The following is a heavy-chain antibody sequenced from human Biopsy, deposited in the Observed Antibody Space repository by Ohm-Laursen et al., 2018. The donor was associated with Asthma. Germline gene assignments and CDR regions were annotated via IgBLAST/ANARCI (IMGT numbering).Heavy chain of an antibody. D-gene: IGHD6-25*01. J-gene: IGHJ6*02. CDR2: IKHDGTER. CDR1: GFSFGDYW. CDR3: ARVLESSDRGPFYFFALDV. Sequence: SLRLSCAASGFSFGDYWMSWVRQVPGKGLEWVANIKHDGTERNHVDSLKGRFTISRDNAQKSLFLQMNSLRAEDTAIYFCARVLESSDRGPFYFFALDVWGQGTTVAVSS. V-gene: IGHV3-7*03.